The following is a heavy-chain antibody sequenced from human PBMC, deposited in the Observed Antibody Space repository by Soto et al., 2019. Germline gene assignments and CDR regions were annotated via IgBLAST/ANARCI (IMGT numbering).Heavy chain of an antibody. CDR1: GFTFSSYG. CDR3: ARVGGCISTSCYAGDYYYYYGMDV. Sequence: GGSLRLSCAASGFTFSSYGMHWVRQAPGKGLEWVAVISYDGSNKYYADSVKGRFTISRDNSKNTLYLQMNSLRAEDTAVYYCARVGGCISTSCYAGDYYYYYGMDVWGQGTTVTVSS. CDR2: ISYDGSNK. D-gene: IGHD2-2*01. V-gene: IGHV3-30*03. J-gene: IGHJ6*02.